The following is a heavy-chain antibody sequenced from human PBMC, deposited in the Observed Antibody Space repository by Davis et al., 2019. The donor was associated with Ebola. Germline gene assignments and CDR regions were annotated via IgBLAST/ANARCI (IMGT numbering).Heavy chain of an antibody. D-gene: IGHD3-3*01. J-gene: IGHJ4*02. CDR1: GFTFSTYW. Sequence: GESLKISCATSGFTFSTYWMSWVRQAPGKGLEWVANIKTDGSEEHYVDSVKGRFTMSRDNAKNSLYLQLDSLRDDDPAVYYCARWGLRGNYDSWSGSDYYFDYWGQGTLVTVSS. CDR2: IKTDGSEE. CDR3: ARWGLRGNYDSWSGSDYYFDY. V-gene: IGHV3-7*01.